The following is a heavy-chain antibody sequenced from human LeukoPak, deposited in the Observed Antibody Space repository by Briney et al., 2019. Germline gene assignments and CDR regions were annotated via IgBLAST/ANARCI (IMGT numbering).Heavy chain of an antibody. D-gene: IGHD4-11*01. CDR2: FDPEDGET. V-gene: IGHV1-24*01. CDR1: GYTLTELS. Sequence: EASVKVSCKVSGYTLTELSMHWVRQAPGKGLEWMGGFDPEDGETIYAQKFQGRVTMTEDTSTDTAYMELSSLRSEDTAVYYCATTDPRFYSNCVYYYGMDVWGKGTTVTVSS. CDR3: ATTDPRFYSNCVYYYGMDV. J-gene: IGHJ6*04.